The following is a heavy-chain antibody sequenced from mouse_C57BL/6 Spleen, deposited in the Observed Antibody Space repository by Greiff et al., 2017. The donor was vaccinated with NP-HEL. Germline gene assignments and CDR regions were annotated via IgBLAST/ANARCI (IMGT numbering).Heavy chain of an antibody. V-gene: IGHV14-4*01. CDR3: TTMVTTDYVDY. CDR1: GFNIKDDY. J-gene: IGHJ2*01. CDR2: IDPENGDT. Sequence: VQLQQSGAELVRPGASVKLSCTASGFNIKDDYMHWVKQRPEQGLEWIGWIDPENGDTEYASKFQGKATITADTSSNTAYLQLSSLTSEDTAVYYCTTMVTTDYVDYWGQGTTLTVSS. D-gene: IGHD2-2*01.